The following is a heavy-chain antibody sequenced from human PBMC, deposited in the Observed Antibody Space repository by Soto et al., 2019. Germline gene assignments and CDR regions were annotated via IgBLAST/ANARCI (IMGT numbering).Heavy chain of an antibody. J-gene: IGHJ5*02. D-gene: IGHD2-2*01. Sequence: PSETLSLTCTVSGGSISSGGYYWSWIHQHPGKGLEWIGYIYYSGTTYYNPSLKSRVTISVDTSKNQFSLKLSSVSAADTALYYCARCSLVVVPAPGFDPWGRGTLVTVSS. CDR2: IYYSGTT. CDR3: ARCSLVVVPAPGFDP. CDR1: GGSISSGGYY. V-gene: IGHV4-31*03.